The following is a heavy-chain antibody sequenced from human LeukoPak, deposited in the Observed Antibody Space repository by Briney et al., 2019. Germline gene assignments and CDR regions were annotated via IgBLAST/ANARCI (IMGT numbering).Heavy chain of an antibody. CDR3: AKEGYHGSGSIMGDY. Sequence: GGSLRLSCAASGFTFSSYGMHWVRQAPGKGLEWVAFIRYDGSNKYYADSVKGRFTISRDNSKNTLYLQMNSLRAEDTAVYYCAKEGYHGSGSIMGDYWGQGTLVTVSS. CDR2: IRYDGSNK. CDR1: GFTFSSYG. D-gene: IGHD3-10*01. J-gene: IGHJ4*02. V-gene: IGHV3-30*02.